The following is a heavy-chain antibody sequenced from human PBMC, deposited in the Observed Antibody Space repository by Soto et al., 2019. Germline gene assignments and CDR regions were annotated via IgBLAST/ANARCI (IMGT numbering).Heavy chain of an antibody. J-gene: IGHJ4*02. D-gene: IGHD6-6*01. Sequence: SETLALTCTVSGGSVSSGSYYWNWIRQPPGKGLEWIGYIYYSGSTNYSPSLKSRDTMSLDTSKNQFSLKLSSVTAADTAVYYCARSIAARHFDYWGQGTLVTVSP. CDR3: ARSIAARHFDY. CDR2: IYYSGST. V-gene: IGHV4-61*01. CDR1: GGSVSSGSYY.